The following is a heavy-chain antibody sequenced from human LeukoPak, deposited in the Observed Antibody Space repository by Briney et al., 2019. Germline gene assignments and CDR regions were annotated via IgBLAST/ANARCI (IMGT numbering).Heavy chain of an antibody. CDR1: GFTFSSYW. Sequence: GGSLRLSCAASGFTFSSYWMSWVRQAPGKGLEWVANIKQDGSEKYYVDSVKGRFTISRDNAKNSLYLQMNSLRAEDTAVYYCARGHSSSWYEGGDFDYWGQGTLVTVSS. CDR2: IKQDGSEK. V-gene: IGHV3-7*03. D-gene: IGHD6-13*01. J-gene: IGHJ4*02. CDR3: ARGHSSSWYEGGDFDY.